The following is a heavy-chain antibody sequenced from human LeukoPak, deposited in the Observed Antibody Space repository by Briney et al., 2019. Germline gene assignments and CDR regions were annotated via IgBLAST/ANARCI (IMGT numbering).Heavy chain of an antibody. Sequence: SETLSLTCAVYGGSFSGYYWSWIRQPPGKGLEWIGEINHSGSTNYNPSLKSRVTISVGTSKNQFSLKLSSVTAADTAVYYCARGVEIFYYFDCWGQGTLVTVSS. D-gene: IGHD5-24*01. J-gene: IGHJ4*02. CDR3: ARGVEIFYYFDC. CDR1: GGSFSGYY. CDR2: INHSGST. V-gene: IGHV4-34*01.